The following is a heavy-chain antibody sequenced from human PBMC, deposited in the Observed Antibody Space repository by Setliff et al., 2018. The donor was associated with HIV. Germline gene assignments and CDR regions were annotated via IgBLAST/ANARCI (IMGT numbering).Heavy chain of an antibody. CDR2: ISSSSNTI. Sequence: GGSLRLSCAASGFTFSSYSMNWVRQAPGKGLEWVSYISSSSNTIYYADSVKGRFTISRDNAKNSLYLQMNSLRVEDTAVYYCARDLSSGYYYTASAFDIWGQGTVVTVSS. J-gene: IGHJ3*02. CDR1: GFTFSSYS. V-gene: IGHV3-48*01. D-gene: IGHD3-22*01. CDR3: ARDLSSGYYYTASAFDI.